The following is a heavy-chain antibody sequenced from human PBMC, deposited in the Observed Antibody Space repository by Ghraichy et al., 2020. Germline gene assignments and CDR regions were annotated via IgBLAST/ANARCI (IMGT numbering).Heavy chain of an antibody. J-gene: IGHJ6*02. D-gene: IGHD3-3*01. CDR1: GFTFSSYG. Sequence: GGSLRLSCEVSGFTFSSYGMHWVRQAPGKGLECVAVMWYDGSKKDYGDPVKGRFTVASDNSKNTLFLQMNSLRVEDTAVYYCARALRFLEWRSYTPYGMDVWGQGTTVIVSS. V-gene: IGHV3-33*01. CDR3: ARALRFLEWRSYTPYGMDV. CDR2: MWYDGSKK.